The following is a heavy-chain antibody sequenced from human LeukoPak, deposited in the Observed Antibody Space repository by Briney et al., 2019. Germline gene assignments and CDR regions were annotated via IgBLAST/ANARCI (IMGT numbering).Heavy chain of an antibody. CDR3: ALGAYYDILTGYPQDYYYGMDV. J-gene: IGHJ6*04. CDR2: INHSGST. CDR1: GGSFSGYY. Sequence: PSETLSLTCAVYGGSFSGYYWSWIRQPPGKGLEWIWEINHSGSTNYNPSLKSRVTISVDTSKNQFSLKLSSVTAADTAVYYCALGAYYDILTGYPQDYYYGMDVWGKGTTVTVSS. D-gene: IGHD3-9*01. V-gene: IGHV4-34*01.